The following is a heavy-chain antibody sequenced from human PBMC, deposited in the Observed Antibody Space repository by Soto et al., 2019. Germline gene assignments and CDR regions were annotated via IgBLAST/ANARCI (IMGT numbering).Heavy chain of an antibody. CDR3: ARGGTEWSRSSFLDY. Sequence: QVQLVQSGAEVKKPGASVKISCKASGYTFTKYAIHWVRQAPGQRLEWMGWINTGNGNTKYSQRFQGRVTITRDTPATTAYMELRSLRSEDTTVYFCARGGTEWSRSSFLDYGGQGTLVTVSS. J-gene: IGHJ4*02. V-gene: IGHV1-3*04. D-gene: IGHD6-6*01. CDR1: GYTFTKYA. CDR2: INTGNGNT.